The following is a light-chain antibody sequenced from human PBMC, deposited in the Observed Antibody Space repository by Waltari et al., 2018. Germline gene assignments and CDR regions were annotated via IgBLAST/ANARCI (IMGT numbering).Light chain of an antibody. J-gene: IGKJ2*01. CDR2: AAS. CDR1: QYTTNNY. V-gene: IGKV3-20*01. Sequence: ELVLTQSPGTLSFSPGERATLSCRAGQYTTNNYLAWYQQRPGQAPRILIYAASSRVTGIPDRFSGSGSGTGFTLTISRLEPEEFAVYYCQQYGSSPLYTFGQGTKLEIK. CDR3: QQYGSSPLYT.